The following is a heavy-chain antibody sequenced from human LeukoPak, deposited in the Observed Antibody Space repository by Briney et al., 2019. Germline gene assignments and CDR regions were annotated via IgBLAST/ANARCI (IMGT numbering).Heavy chain of an antibody. V-gene: IGHV3-33*01. Sequence: GGSLRLSCAASGFTFSNYGMHWVRQAPGKGLEWVALVRYDGSNKYYADSVKGRFSISRDNSKNMLYLQMNSLRAEDTAVYYCARRAGAYSHPYDYWGQGTLVTVSS. J-gene: IGHJ4*02. CDR3: ARRAGAYSHPYDY. CDR1: GFTFSNYG. CDR2: VRYDGSNK. D-gene: IGHD4/OR15-4a*01.